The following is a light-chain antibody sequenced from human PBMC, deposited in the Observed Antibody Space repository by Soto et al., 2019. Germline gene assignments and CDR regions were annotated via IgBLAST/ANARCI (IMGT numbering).Light chain of an antibody. Sequence: EIVLTQSPGTLSLSPGERATLSCRASQSVSSSYLAWYQQKPGQAPRLLIYGASSRATGIPDRFSGSGSGTDFTLTISRLEPKDFAVYYCQQYGSSGTFGQGTKVEIK. V-gene: IGKV3-20*01. CDR1: QSVSSSY. J-gene: IGKJ1*01. CDR2: GAS. CDR3: QQYGSSGT.